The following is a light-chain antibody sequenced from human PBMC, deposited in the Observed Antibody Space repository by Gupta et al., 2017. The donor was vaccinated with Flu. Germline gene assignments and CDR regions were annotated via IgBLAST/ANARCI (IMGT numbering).Light chain of an antibody. Sequence: SSLSASVGDRVTITCRASQSISSYLNWYQQKPGKAPKLLIYAASSLQSGVPSRFSGSGSGTDFTLTISSLQPEDFATYYCQQSYSTPRSFGQGTKLEIK. CDR2: AAS. J-gene: IGKJ2*04. CDR3: QQSYSTPRS. CDR1: QSISSY. V-gene: IGKV1-39*01.